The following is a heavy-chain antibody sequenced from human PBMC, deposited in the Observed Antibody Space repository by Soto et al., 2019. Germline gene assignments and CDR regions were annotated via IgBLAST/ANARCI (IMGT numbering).Heavy chain of an antibody. Sequence: QVHLQESGPGLVKPSETLSVFCNVSGGSMSNNYWTWIRQAPGKGLEWIGYVFYTGSTNYNPSLKSRVSISVDTSKKYFSLRLTSVTAADTAVYYCARSLTVTRFDQWGQGTRVTVS. J-gene: IGHJ4*02. D-gene: IGHD4-17*01. CDR2: VFYTGST. V-gene: IGHV4-59*01. CDR1: GGSMSNNY. CDR3: ARSLTVTRFDQ.